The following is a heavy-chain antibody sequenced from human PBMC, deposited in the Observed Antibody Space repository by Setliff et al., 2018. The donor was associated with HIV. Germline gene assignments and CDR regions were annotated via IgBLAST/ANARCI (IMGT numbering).Heavy chain of an antibody. V-gene: IGHV1-69*13. CDR3: ARGGVYYYDSSGWSMDY. Sequence: SVKVSCKASGGTFSSYAISWARQAPGQGLDWMGGIIPVFGTTNYAQKFQGRVTITADESTSTAYMELSSLRSEDTAVYYCARGGVYYYDSSGWSMDYWGQGTLVTVSS. D-gene: IGHD3-22*01. CDR2: IIPVFGTT. J-gene: IGHJ4*02. CDR1: GGTFSSYA.